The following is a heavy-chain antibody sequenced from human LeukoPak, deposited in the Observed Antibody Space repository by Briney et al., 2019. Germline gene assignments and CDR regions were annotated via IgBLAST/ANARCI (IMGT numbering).Heavy chain of an antibody. CDR3: ARASISAAGPALIDY. Sequence: PSETLSLTCTVSGGSISTSSFYWGWIRQPPGKGLEWIGSIYHSGSTYYNPSLKSRVTISVDTSKNQFSLKLSSVTAADTAVYYCARASISAAGPALIDYWGQGTLVTVSS. J-gene: IGHJ4*02. CDR2: IYHSGST. D-gene: IGHD6-19*01. V-gene: IGHV4-39*07. CDR1: GGSISTSSFY.